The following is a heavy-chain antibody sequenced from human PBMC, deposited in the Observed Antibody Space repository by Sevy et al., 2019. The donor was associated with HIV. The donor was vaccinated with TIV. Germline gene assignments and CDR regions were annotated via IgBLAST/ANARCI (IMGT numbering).Heavy chain of an antibody. CDR1: GFTFSSYA. D-gene: IGHD3-22*01. J-gene: IGHJ4*02. Sequence: GGSLRLSCAASGFTFSSYAMHWVCQAPGKGLEWVAVISYDGSNKYYADSVKGRFTISRDNSKNTLYLQMYSLRAEDTAVYYCARDQYYDSSGSPYFDYWGQGTLVTVSS. CDR3: ARDQYYDSSGSPYFDY. V-gene: IGHV3-30-3*01. CDR2: ISYDGSNK.